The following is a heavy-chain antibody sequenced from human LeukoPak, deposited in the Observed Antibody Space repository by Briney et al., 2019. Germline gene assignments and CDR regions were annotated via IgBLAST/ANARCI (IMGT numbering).Heavy chain of an antibody. Sequence: SETLSLTCAVAGGSISSGGYSWSWIRQPPEKGLEWIGYIYHSGSTYYNPSLKSRVTISVDRSKNQFSLKLSSVTAADTAVYYCARDYGVLDYWGQGTLVTVSS. CDR3: ARDYGVLDY. CDR2: IYHSGST. D-gene: IGHD4-17*01. CDR1: GGSISSGGYS. J-gene: IGHJ4*02. V-gene: IGHV4-30-2*01.